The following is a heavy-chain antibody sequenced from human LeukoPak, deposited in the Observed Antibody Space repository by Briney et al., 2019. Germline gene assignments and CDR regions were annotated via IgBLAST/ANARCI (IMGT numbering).Heavy chain of an antibody. CDR1: GFTFSIYG. D-gene: IGHD5-12*01. J-gene: IGHJ5*02. CDR2: LVYDASLV. Sequence: GGSLRLSCVASGFTFSIYGMHWVRQAPGKGLEWVAYLVYDASLVDYTNSVKDRFTISRDNSKNTLYLQMNSLRAEDTAVYYCAKDGDGSGYDPNWFDPWGQGTLVTVSS. V-gene: IGHV3-30*02. CDR3: AKDGDGSGYDPNWFDP.